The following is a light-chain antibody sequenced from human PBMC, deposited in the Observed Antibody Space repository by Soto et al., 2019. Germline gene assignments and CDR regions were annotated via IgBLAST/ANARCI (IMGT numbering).Light chain of an antibody. V-gene: IGLV1-44*01. Sequence: QPVLTQPPSASGTPRQRVIISCSGSSSNLGSNSGNWYQQLPGTAPKLLIYNTYQRPLGVPDRFSGSKSGTSASLAISGLQSEDEGDYFCAAWDDSLNGPVFGGGTKLTVL. J-gene: IGLJ3*02. CDR3: AAWDDSLNGPV. CDR1: SSNLGSNS. CDR2: NTY.